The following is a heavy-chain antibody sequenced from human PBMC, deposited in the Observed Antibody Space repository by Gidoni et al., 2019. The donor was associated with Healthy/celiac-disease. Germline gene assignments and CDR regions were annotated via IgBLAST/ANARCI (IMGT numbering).Heavy chain of an antibody. D-gene: IGHD6-13*01. J-gene: IGHJ4*02. CDR1: GFTFSQSY. Sequence: EVQLVESGGGLVQPGGSLRLSCAASGFTFSQSYMHGVRQAPGKGLVWVSHIDGDGTRTDYADSVRGRFTISRDNTKNTLYLHINTLRAEDTAVYYCGRGEVPAAVDSWGQGTLVTVSS. CDR2: IDGDGTRT. V-gene: IGHV3-74*01. CDR3: GRGEVPAAVDS.